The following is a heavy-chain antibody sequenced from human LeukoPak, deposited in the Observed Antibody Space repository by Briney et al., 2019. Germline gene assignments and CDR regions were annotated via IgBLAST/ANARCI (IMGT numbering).Heavy chain of an antibody. V-gene: IGHV3-48*01. CDR3: ARKDIVVVPNYYYYMDV. CDR1: GFTFSSYS. CDR2: ISSSSSTI. J-gene: IGHJ6*03. Sequence: PGGSLRPSCAASGFTFSSYSMNWVRQAPGKGLEWVSYISSSSSTIYYADSVKGRFTISRDNAKNSLYLQMNSLRAEDTAVYYCARKDIVVVPNYYYYMDVWGKGTTVTVSS. D-gene: IGHD2-2*01.